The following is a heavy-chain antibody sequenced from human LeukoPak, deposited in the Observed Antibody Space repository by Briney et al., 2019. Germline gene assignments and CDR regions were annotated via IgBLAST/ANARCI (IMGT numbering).Heavy chain of an antibody. V-gene: IGHV3-23*01. Sequence: PGGSLRLSCAASGFTFSSYSMNWVRQAPGKGLEWVSGISGYGANTYYADSVKGRFTISRDNSKNTVFLQMNSLTVEDTAVYHCAKDRGPYLGIDNNSFDPWGQGTLVIVSS. CDR2: ISGYGANT. D-gene: IGHD1-26*01. CDR1: GFTFSSYS. CDR3: AKDRGPYLGIDNNSFDP. J-gene: IGHJ5*02.